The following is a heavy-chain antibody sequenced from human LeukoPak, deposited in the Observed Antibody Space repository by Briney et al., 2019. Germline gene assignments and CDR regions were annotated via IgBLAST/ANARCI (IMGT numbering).Heavy chain of an antibody. V-gene: IGHV4-59*01. CDR1: GGSISSYY. CDR3: AREVVPAAGGFDY. J-gene: IGHJ4*02. D-gene: IGHD2-2*01. CDR2: IYYSGST. Sequence: SETLSLTCTVSGGSISSYYWSWLRQPPGKGLEWIGYIYYSGSTNYNPSLKSRVTISVDTSKNQFSLKLSSVTAADTAVYYCAREVVPAAGGFDYWGQGTLVTVSS.